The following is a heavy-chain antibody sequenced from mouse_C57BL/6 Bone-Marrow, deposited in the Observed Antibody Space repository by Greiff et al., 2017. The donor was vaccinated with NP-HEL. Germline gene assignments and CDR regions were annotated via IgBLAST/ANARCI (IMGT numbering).Heavy chain of an antibody. D-gene: IGHD2-4*01. Sequence: QVQLQQSGAELVKPGASVKLSCKASGYTFTSYCMHWVKQRPGQGLEWIGMIHPNSGSTNYNEKFKGKATLTVDKSSSTAYMQRNSLSSEDSAVYYWARDDFFGDWGQGTLVTVSA. CDR3: ARDDFFGD. CDR2: IHPNSGST. J-gene: IGHJ3*01. CDR1: GYTFTSYC. V-gene: IGHV1-64*01.